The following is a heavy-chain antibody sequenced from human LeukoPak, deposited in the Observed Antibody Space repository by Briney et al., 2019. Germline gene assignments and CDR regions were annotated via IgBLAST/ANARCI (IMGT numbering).Heavy chain of an antibody. CDR2: IYYSGST. J-gene: IGHJ4*02. Sequence: PSETLSLTCTVSGGSISSYYWSWIRQPPGKGLEWIGYIYYSGSTNYNPSLKSRVTISVDTSKNQFSLKLNSVTAADTAVYYCARVGYDILTGYYANFDYWGQGTLVTVSS. CDR1: GGSISSYY. V-gene: IGHV4-59*01. D-gene: IGHD3-9*01. CDR3: ARVGYDILTGYYANFDY.